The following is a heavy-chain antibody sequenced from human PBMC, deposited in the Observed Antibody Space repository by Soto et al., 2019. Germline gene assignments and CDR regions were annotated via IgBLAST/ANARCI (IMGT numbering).Heavy chain of an antibody. CDR1: GFTFSSYG. CDR3: AKGPDIVATIGHFDY. J-gene: IGHJ4*02. V-gene: IGHV3-30*18. CDR2: ISYDGSNK. D-gene: IGHD5-12*01. Sequence: PGGSLRLSCAASGFTFSSYGMHWVRQAPGKGLEWVAVISYDGSNKYYADSVKGRFTISRDNSKNTLYLQMNSLRAEDTAVYYCAKGPDIVATIGHFDYWGQGTLVTVSS.